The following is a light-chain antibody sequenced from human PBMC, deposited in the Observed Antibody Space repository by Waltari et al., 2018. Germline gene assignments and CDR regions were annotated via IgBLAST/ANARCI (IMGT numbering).Light chain of an antibody. V-gene: IGLV1-44*01. CDR3: ATWDDSLNAWV. J-gene: IGLJ3*02. CDR1: RSNIGSDT. CDR2: TSY. Sequence: QSVLTQPPSASGTPGQRVTISCSGSRSNIGSDTVTWYPKLPGTAPKLLIHTSYQRPSGVPDLFSGSKSGTSASLTISGLQSEDEADYYCATWDDSLNAWVFGGGTKLTVL.